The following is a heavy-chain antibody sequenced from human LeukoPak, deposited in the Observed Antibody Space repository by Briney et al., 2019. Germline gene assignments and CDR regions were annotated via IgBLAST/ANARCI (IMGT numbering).Heavy chain of an antibody. V-gene: IGHV3-48*01. CDR1: GFTFSSYS. Sequence: GGSLRLSCAASGFTFSSYSMNWVRQAPGKGLEWVSYIGSSSSTIYYADSVKGRFTISRDNAKNSLYLQMNSLRAEDTAVYYCARDRDYYDSSGPDYWGQGTLVTVSS. D-gene: IGHD3-22*01. CDR2: IGSSSSTI. CDR3: ARDRDYYDSSGPDY. J-gene: IGHJ4*02.